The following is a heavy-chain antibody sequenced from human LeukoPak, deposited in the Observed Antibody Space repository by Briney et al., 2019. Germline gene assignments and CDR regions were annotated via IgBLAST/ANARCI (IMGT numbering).Heavy chain of an antibody. V-gene: IGHV3-30*02. CDR2: TWSDGSNK. Sequence: PGGSLRLSCAASGFTFSSHGMHWVRQAPGKGLEWVAFTWSDGSNKYYVDCVKDRFTISRDNSKNTLYLQMDSLRAEDTAVYYCATDFGNAFDIWGQGTVVTVSS. CDR1: GFTFSSHG. CDR3: ATDFGNAFDI. J-gene: IGHJ3*02. D-gene: IGHD3-10*01.